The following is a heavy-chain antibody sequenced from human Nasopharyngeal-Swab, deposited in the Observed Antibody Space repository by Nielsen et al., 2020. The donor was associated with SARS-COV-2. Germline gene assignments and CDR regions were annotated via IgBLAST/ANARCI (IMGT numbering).Heavy chain of an antibody. CDR3: ARDTRSIAVQYYFDY. J-gene: IGHJ4*02. Sequence: GESLKISCAASGFTVSSNYMSWVRQAPGKGLEWVSVIYSGGSTYYADSVKGRFTISRHNSKNTLYLQMNSLRAEDTAVYYCARDTRSIAVQYYFDYWGQGTLVTVSS. CDR1: GFTVSSNY. D-gene: IGHD6-6*01. V-gene: IGHV3-53*04. CDR2: IYSGGST.